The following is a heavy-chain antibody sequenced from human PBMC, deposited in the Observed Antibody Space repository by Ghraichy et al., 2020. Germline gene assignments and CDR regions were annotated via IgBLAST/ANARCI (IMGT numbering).Heavy chain of an antibody. CDR1: RGNFKKYA. V-gene: IGHV1-69*05. Sequence: SVKVSCRVSRGNFKKYAIAWVRQVPGQGLEWMGGVIPIYHSLDYAQKFQGRVSITTDEPTRTIFMELRSLRSDDTAVYYCARSNAQDSSGYYEFWGQGTLVTVSS. CDR2: VIPIYHSL. J-gene: IGHJ4*02. D-gene: IGHD3-22*01. CDR3: ARSNAQDSSGYYEF.